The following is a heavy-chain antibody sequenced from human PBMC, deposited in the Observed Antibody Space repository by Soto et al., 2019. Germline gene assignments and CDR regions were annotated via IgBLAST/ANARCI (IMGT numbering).Heavy chain of an antibody. V-gene: IGHV1-69*13. J-gene: IGHJ2*01. Sequence: SVKVSCKASGGTFSSYAISWVRQAPGQGLEWMGGIIPIFGTANYAQKFQGRVTITAHESTSTAYMELSSLRSEDTAVYYCARDRGVTTLNWYFDLWGRGTLVTVSS. CDR2: IIPIFGTA. CDR1: GGTFSSYA. CDR3: ARDRGVTTLNWYFDL. D-gene: IGHD4-4*01.